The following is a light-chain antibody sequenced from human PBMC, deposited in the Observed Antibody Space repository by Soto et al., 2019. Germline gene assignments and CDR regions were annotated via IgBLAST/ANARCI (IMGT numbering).Light chain of an antibody. J-gene: IGLJ1*01. CDR1: SSDIGGYDY. CDR2: EVS. CDR3: SSYTSSSTRV. Sequence: QSVLTQPASVSGSPVQSITISCTGTSSDIGGYDYVSWYQQHPGKAPKLIIYEVSNRPSGVSYRFSGSKSGNTASLTISGLQAEDESDYFCSSYTSSSTRVFGTGTKLTVL. V-gene: IGLV2-14*01.